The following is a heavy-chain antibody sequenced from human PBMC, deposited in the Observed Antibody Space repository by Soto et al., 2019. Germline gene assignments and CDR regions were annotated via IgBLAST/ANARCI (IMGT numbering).Heavy chain of an antibody. CDR1: GGPFSGYY. CDR2: INHSGST. Sequence: SETLSLTCAVYGGPFSGYYWTWIRQPPGTGLEWIGEINHSGSTNYNPSLKSRVTISVDTSKNQFSLRLSSVTAADTAVYYCARETYSSGWYYWFDPWGQETLVTVSS. CDR3: ARETYSSGWYYWFDP. D-gene: IGHD6-19*01. V-gene: IGHV4-34*01. J-gene: IGHJ5*02.